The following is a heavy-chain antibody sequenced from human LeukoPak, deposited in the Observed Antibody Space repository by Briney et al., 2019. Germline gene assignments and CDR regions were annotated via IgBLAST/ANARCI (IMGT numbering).Heavy chain of an antibody. Sequence: PRASVKVSCKASGGTFSSYAISWVRQAPGQGLEWMGGIIPIFGTANYAQKFQGRVTITADKPTSTAYMELSSLRSEDTAVYYCARARLSAVGATPFDYWGQGTLVTVSS. CDR2: IIPIFGTA. D-gene: IGHD1-26*01. CDR1: GGTFSSYA. CDR3: ARARLSAVGATPFDY. V-gene: IGHV1-69*06. J-gene: IGHJ4*02.